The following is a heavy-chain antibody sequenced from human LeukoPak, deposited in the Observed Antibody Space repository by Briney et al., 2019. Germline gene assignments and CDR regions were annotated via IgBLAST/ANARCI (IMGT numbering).Heavy chain of an antibody. J-gene: IGHJ4*02. CDR1: GGSFSGYY. CDR3: ARDVDYGDYVFDY. Sequence: PSETLSLTCAVYGGSFSGYYWSWIRQPPGKGLEWIGEINHSGSTNYNPSLKSRVTISVATSKNQFSLKLSSVTAADTAVYYCARDVDYGDYVFDYWGQGTLVTVSS. CDR2: INHSGST. V-gene: IGHV4-34*01. D-gene: IGHD4-17*01.